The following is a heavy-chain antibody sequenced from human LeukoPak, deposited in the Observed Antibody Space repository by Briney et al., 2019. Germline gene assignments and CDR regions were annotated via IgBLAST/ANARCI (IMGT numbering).Heavy chain of an antibody. J-gene: IGHJ6*03. D-gene: IGHD3-3*01. CDR3: ARDTNYDFWSGDPYYMDV. CDR2: IYYSGST. Sequence: SETLSLTCTVSGGSISSYYWRWIRQTPGKGLEWIGYIYYSGSTNYNPSLKSRVTISVDTSKNQFSLKLSSVTAADTAVYYCARDTNYDFWSGDPYYMDVWGKGTTVTVSS. V-gene: IGHV4-59*01. CDR1: GGSISSYY.